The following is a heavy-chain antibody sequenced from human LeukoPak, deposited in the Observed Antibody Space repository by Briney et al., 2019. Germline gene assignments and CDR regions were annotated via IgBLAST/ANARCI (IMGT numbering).Heavy chain of an antibody. Sequence: SETLSLTCTVSGGSISSYYWSWIRQPPGKGLEWIGYIYYSGSTNYNPSLKSRVTISVDTSKNQFSLRLSSVTAADTAVYYCAEHGVRGVIHYWGQGTLVTVSS. CDR2: IYYSGST. CDR1: GGSISSYY. V-gene: IGHV4-59*01. J-gene: IGHJ4*02. D-gene: IGHD3-10*01. CDR3: AEHGVRGVIHY.